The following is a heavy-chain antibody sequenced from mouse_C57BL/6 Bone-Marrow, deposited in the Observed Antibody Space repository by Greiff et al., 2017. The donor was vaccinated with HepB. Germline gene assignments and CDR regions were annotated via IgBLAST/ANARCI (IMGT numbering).Heavy chain of an antibody. CDR1: GFTLPDHE. CDR3: TRLPLYPSYAMDY. Sequence: QVQLQQSGAEPVRPGASVTPSCQASGFTLPDHEMHLVKQTPVPGLEWIGAIYPETGGTAYNQKFKGKAILTADKSSSPDYMELRSLTSEDSAVYYCTRLPLYPSYAMDYWGQGTSVTVSS. CDR2: IYPETGGT. D-gene: IGHD2-12*01. V-gene: IGHV1-15*01. J-gene: IGHJ4*01.